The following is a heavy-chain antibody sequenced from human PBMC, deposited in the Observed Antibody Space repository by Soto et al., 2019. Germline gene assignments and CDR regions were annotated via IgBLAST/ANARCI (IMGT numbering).Heavy chain of an antibody. CDR1: GGSFSGYY. V-gene: IGHV4-34*01. Sequence: SETLSLTCTVYGGSFSGYYWSWIRQPPGKGLEWIGEINHSGSTNYNPSLKSRVTISVDTSKNQFSLKLSSVTAADTAVYYCAREPTYYGSGSYDYWGQGTLVTVS. CDR3: AREPTYYGSGSYDY. J-gene: IGHJ4*02. D-gene: IGHD3-10*01. CDR2: INHSGST.